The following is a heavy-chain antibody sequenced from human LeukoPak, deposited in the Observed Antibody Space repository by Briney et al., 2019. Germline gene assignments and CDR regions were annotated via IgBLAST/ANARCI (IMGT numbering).Heavy chain of an antibody. CDR3: ARELAGSGSFDY. V-gene: IGHV3-64*01. Sequence: GGSLRLSCAASGFTFSRYTMHWVRQAPGKGLEYVSAISSNGGSTYYANSVKGRFTLSRDNYKNTLYMKMGRLRIEDRAVYYCARELAGSGSFDYWGQGTLVTVSS. CDR2: ISSNGGST. D-gene: IGHD3-10*01. J-gene: IGHJ4*02. CDR1: GFTFSRYT.